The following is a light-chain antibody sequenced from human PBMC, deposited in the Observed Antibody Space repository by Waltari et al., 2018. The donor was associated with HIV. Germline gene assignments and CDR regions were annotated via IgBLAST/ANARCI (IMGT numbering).Light chain of an antibody. Sequence: DIVMTQSPDSLAVSLGERATINCKYSQSVLYSSNNKNYFTWYQQRPGQAPKLLIYWASTRESGVPDRFSGSGSGTDFTLTISSLQAEDAAVYYCQQYDSTPLTFGGGTKVEI. CDR3: QQYDSTPLT. V-gene: IGKV4-1*01. J-gene: IGKJ4*01. CDR2: WAS. CDR1: QSVLYSSNNKNY.